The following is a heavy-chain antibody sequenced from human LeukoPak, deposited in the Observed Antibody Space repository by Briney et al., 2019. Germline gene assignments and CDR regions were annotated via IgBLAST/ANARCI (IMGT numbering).Heavy chain of an antibody. CDR3: ARVYHGGNSEGFDY. V-gene: IGHV4-59*01. CDR2: IYYSGST. Sequence: PSETLSLTCTVSGGSISSYYWSWIRQPPGKGLEWIGYIYYSGSTNYNPSLKSRVTISVDTSKNQFSLKLSSVTAADTAVYYCARVYHGGNSEGFDYWGQGTLVTVSS. J-gene: IGHJ4*02. CDR1: GGSISSYY. D-gene: IGHD4-23*01.